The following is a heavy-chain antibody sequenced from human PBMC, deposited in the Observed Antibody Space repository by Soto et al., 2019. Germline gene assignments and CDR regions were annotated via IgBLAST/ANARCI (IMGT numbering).Heavy chain of an antibody. Sequence: GGSLRLSCAASRFPFSTYEMNWVRQAQGKGLEWFSYISSSGNTVYYADSVKGRFTISRDNTRNSLYLQMNSLRDEDTALYYCVRYCSTTLCNGVATRTFDYWGQGTLVTVSS. CDR3: VRYCSTTLCNGVATRTFDY. CDR1: RFPFSTYE. CDR2: ISSSGNTV. D-gene: IGHD2-2*01. V-gene: IGHV3-48*03. J-gene: IGHJ4*02.